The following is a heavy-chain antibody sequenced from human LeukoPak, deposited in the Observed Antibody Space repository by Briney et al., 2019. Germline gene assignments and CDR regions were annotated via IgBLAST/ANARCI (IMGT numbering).Heavy chain of an antibody. CDR3: ARGVSQYGSGSPFDY. CDR1: GYTFTGYY. J-gene: IGHJ4*02. CDR2: INPNSGGT. V-gene: IGHV1-2*02. D-gene: IGHD3-10*01. Sequence: ASVKVSCKASGYTFTGYYMHWVRQAPGQGLEWMGWINPNSGGTNYAQKFQGRVTMTRDTSISTAYMELSRLRSDDTAVYYCARGVSQYGSGSPFDYWGQGTLVTVSS.